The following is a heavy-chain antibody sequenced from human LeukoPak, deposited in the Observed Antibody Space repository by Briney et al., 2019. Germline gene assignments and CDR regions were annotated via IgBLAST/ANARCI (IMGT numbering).Heavy chain of an antibody. D-gene: IGHD2-8*01. CDR2: VYTSGST. Sequence: PSQTLSLTCTVSGDSISSGGYYWSWIRQPAGKGLEWIGRVYTSGSTYYNPSLKSRVTISLDTSKSQFSLKLSSVTAADTAVYYCATKRTRRTKDYYFDYWGQGTLVTVSS. J-gene: IGHJ4*02. CDR3: ATKRTRRTKDYYFDY. V-gene: IGHV4-61*02. CDR1: GDSISSGGYY.